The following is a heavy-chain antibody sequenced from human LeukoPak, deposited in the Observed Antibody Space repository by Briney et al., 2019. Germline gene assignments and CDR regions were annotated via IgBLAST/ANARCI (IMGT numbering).Heavy chain of an antibody. CDR2: ISSDGRTK. CDR1: GFTFSGYA. Sequence: PGRSVRLSCAASGFTFSGYAIQWVRQAPGKGLEWVGVISSDGRTKYYADSVQGRFTISRDNAKNSLYLQMNSLRADDTAVYYCAREISSGWLDAFDIWGQGTMVTVSS. J-gene: IGHJ3*02. D-gene: IGHD6-19*01. V-gene: IGHV3-30*04. CDR3: AREISSGWLDAFDI.